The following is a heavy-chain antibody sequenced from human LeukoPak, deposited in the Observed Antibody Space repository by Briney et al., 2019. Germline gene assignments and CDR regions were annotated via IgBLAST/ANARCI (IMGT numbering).Heavy chain of an antibody. J-gene: IGHJ4*02. V-gene: IGHV4-34*01. D-gene: IGHD3-22*01. CDR1: GGSFSGYY. Sequence: PSETLSLTCAVYGGSFSGYYWSWIRQPPGKGLEWIGEINHSGGTNYNPSLKSRVTISVDTSKNLFSLKLSSVTAADTAVYYCARRYESSGYAYDYWGQGTLVTVSS. CDR3: ARRYESSGYAYDY. CDR2: INHSGGT.